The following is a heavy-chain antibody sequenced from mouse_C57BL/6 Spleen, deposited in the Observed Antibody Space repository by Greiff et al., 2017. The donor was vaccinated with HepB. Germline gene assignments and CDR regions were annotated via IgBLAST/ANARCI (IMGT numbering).Heavy chain of an antibody. CDR3: ARVPYYYGSSYWYFDV. CDR1: GYSITSGYY. CDR2: ISYDGSN. Sequence: EVKLVESGPGLVKPSQSLSLTCSVTGYSITSGYYWNWIRQFPGNKREWMGYISYDGSNNYNPSLKNRISITRDTSKNQFFLKLNSVTTEDTATYYCARVPYYYGSSYWYFDVWGTGTTVTVSS. V-gene: IGHV3-6*01. D-gene: IGHD1-1*01. J-gene: IGHJ1*03.